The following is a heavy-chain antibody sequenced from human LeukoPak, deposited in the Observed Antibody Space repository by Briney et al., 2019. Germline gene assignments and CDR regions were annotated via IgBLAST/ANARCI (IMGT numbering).Heavy chain of an antibody. CDR1: GGTFSSYA. D-gene: IGHD5-24*01. J-gene: IGHJ4*02. Sequence: EASVKVSCKASGGTFSSYAISWVRQAPGQGLEWMGGIIPIFGTANYAQKFQGRVTITADESTSTAYMELSSLRSEDTAVYYCASGREDGWGYFDYWGQGTLVTVSS. CDR3: ASGREDGWGYFDY. V-gene: IGHV1-69*13. CDR2: IIPIFGTA.